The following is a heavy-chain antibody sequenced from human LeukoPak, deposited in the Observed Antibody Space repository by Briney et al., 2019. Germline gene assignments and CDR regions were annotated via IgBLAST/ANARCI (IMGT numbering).Heavy chain of an antibody. CDR2: MNPNSGNT. D-gene: IGHD1-26*01. J-gene: IGHJ4*02. V-gene: IGHV1-8*02. CDR3: ARGLPVGGATGSVY. Sequence: GGSLRLSCAASGFTFSSYDINWVRQATGQGLEWMGWMNPNSGNTGYAQKFQGRVTMTRNTSISTAYMELSSLRSEDTAVYYCARGLPVGGATGSVYWGQGTLVTVSS. CDR1: GFTFSSYD.